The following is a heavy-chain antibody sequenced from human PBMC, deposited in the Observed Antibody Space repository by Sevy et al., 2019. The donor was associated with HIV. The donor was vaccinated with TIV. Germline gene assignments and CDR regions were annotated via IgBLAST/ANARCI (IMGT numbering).Heavy chain of an antibody. CDR1: GFAFNDFA. CDR3: ATASLWGDSGVSHPSFDS. D-gene: IGHD2-15*01. Sequence: GGSLRLSCAASGFAFNDFAMNWLRQLPGKGLEWVAIISYDGRKKFYADSVKGRFTISRDNSKNVVYLQMNSLRPEDTAVYFCATASLWGDSGVSHPSFDSWGQRTLVTVSS. V-gene: IGHV3-30*04. CDR2: ISYDGRKK. J-gene: IGHJ4*02.